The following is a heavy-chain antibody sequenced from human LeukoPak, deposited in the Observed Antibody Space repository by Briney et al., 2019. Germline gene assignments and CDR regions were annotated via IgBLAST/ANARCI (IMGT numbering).Heavy chain of an antibody. Sequence: PSETLSLTCTVSGGSISSYYWSWIRQPPGKGLEWIGYIYYSGSTNYNPSLKSRVTISVDTSKNQFSLKLSSVTAADTAVYYCARGEEGYSHFDYWGHGTLVTVSS. V-gene: IGHV4-59*01. CDR2: IYYSGST. CDR1: GGSISSYY. D-gene: IGHD4-11*01. J-gene: IGHJ4*01. CDR3: ARGEEGYSHFDY.